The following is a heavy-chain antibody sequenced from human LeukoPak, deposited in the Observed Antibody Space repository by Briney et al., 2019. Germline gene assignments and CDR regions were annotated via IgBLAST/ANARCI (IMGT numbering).Heavy chain of an antibody. Sequence: PSETLSLTCTVSGYSISSGYYWGWIRQPPGKGLEWIGTIYYSGSTNYNPSLKSRVTISVDTSKNQFSLKLSSVTAADTAVYYCARVSYSSGHFDYWGQGTLVTVSS. CDR2: IYYSGST. D-gene: IGHD6-19*01. V-gene: IGHV4-38-2*02. J-gene: IGHJ4*02. CDR3: ARVSYSSGHFDY. CDR1: GYSISSGYY.